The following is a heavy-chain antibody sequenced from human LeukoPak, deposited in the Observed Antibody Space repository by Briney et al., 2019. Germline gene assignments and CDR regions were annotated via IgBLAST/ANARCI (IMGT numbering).Heavy chain of an antibody. J-gene: IGHJ3*02. Sequence: GGSLRLSCAASGFTFISYDMHWVRHPTGKGLEWVSGIDTAGGTYYAGSVKGRLTISRENAKNSLSLQMNSLRAGDTAVYYCARRRYGLGSYSDAFDIWGQGTMVTVSS. CDR2: IDTAGGT. D-gene: IGHD3-10*01. CDR1: GFTFISYD. CDR3: ARRRYGLGSYSDAFDI. V-gene: IGHV3-13*04.